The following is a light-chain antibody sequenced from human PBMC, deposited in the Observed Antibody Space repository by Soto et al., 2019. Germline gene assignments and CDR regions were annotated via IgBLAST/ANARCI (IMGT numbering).Light chain of an antibody. J-gene: IGLJ2*01. Sequence: QSVLTQPASVSGSPGQSITISCTGTSSDVGGYNYVSWYQQHPGKAPKLMIYDVSYRPSGVSNRFSGSKSANTASLTISGLQAEDEADYYCSSYTSSSTLVVFGGGTQLTVL. CDR1: SSDVGGYNY. V-gene: IGLV2-14*01. CDR2: DVS. CDR3: SSYTSSSTLVV.